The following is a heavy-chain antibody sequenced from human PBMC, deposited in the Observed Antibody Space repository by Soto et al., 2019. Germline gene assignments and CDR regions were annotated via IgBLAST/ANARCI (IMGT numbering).Heavy chain of an antibody. V-gene: IGHV3-33*01. CDR3: AIDQGGAKPYGMDV. CDR2: IWYDGSNK. CDR1: GFTFSSYG. D-gene: IGHD3-16*01. Sequence: PGGSLRLSCAASGFTFSSYGMHWVRQAPGKGLEWVAVIWYDGSNKYYADSVKGRFTISRDNSKNTLYLQMNSLRAEDTAVYYCAIDQGGAKPYGMDVWGQGTTVTVSS. J-gene: IGHJ6*02.